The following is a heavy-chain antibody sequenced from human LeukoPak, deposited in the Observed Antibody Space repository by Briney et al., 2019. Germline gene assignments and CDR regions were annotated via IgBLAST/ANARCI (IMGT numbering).Heavy chain of an antibody. CDR2: IYHSGST. CDR1: GYSISSGYY. J-gene: IGHJ5*02. CDR3: ARLSYTGDWFDP. V-gene: IGHV4-38-2*01. D-gene: IGHD3-16*02. Sequence: SETLSLTCAVSGYSISSGYYWDWIRQPPGKGLEWIGSIYHSGSTYYNPSLKSRVTISVDTSKNQFSLKLSSVTAADTAVYYCARLSYTGDWFDPWGQGTLVTVSS.